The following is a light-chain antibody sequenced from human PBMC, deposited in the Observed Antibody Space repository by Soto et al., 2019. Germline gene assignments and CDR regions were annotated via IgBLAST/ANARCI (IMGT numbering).Light chain of an antibody. CDR2: AAS. V-gene: IGKV1-39*01. CDR3: QQYDTYYT. CDR1: QSISSY. J-gene: IGKJ2*01. Sequence: DIQMTQSPSPLSSSVGDRVTITCRASQSISSYLNWYQQKPGKAPKLLIYAASSLQSGVPSRFSGSGSGTDFTLTINSLQPDDFATYYCQQYDTYYTFGQGTKVDIK.